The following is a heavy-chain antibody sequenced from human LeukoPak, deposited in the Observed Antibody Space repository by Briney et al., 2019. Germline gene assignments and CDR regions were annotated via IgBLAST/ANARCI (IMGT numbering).Heavy chain of an antibody. CDR2: MHYSGGT. CDR3: ARGLRSGWYGGFDP. D-gene: IGHD6-19*01. V-gene: IGHV4-59*01. J-gene: IGHJ5*02. Sequence: PSETLSLTCTVSGDSISSYYWSWIRQPPGKGVEGIGYMHYSGGTKYNSSLEGGVTISVDTCKNQFSRKLMSVTAADTAVYYCARGLRSGWYGGFDPWGQGILVTVSS. CDR1: GDSISSYY.